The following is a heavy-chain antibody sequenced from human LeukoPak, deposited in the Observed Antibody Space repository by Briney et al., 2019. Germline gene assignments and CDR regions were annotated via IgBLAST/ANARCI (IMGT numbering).Heavy chain of an antibody. CDR2: IYTSGST. D-gene: IGHD4-11*01. V-gene: IGHV4-4*07. J-gene: IGHJ3*02. Sequence: PSETLSLTCTVSGGSISSYYWSWIRQPAGKGLEWIGRIYTSGSTNYNPSLKSRVTMSVDTSKNQFSLKLSSVTAADTAVYYCARGGNYGLVNAFDIWGQGTMVTVSS. CDR3: ARGGNYGLVNAFDI. CDR1: GGSISSYY.